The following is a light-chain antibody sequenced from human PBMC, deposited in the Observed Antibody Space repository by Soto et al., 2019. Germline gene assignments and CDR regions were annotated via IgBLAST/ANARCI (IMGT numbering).Light chain of an antibody. V-gene: IGLV1-47*01. CDR2: RTN. J-gene: IGLJ1*01. CDR3: AAWDDSLSGQV. CDR1: SSNIGSNY. Sequence: QAVVTQPPSASGTPGQRVTISCSGSSSNIGSNYVYCYQQLPGTAPKLLIYRTNQRPSGVPDRFSGSKSGTSASLAISGLRSEDEADYYCAAWDDSLSGQVFGTGTKLTVL.